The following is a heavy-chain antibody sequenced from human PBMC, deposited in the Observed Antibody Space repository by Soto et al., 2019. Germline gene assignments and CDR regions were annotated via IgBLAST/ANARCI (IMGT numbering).Heavy chain of an antibody. J-gene: IGHJ6*03. CDR2: INHSGST. V-gene: IGHV4-34*01. Sequence: SETLSLTCAVYGGSFSGYYWSWIRQPPGKGLEWIGEINHSGSTNYNPSLKSRVTISVDTSKNQFSLKLSSVTAADTAVYYCAKVDRAAHYYYYYFMDVWGKGTTVTVSS. D-gene: IGHD2-15*01. CDR3: AKVDRAAHYYYYYFMDV. CDR1: GGSFSGYY.